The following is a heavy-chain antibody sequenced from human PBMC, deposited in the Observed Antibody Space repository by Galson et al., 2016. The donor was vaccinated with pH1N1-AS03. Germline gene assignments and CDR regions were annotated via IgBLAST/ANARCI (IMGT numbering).Heavy chain of an antibody. J-gene: IGHJ5*02. CDR2: IYYGGRT. D-gene: IGHD3-22*01. V-gene: IGHV4-59*01. CDR3: ARALRSRYYFDN. CDR1: NGSISTYY. Sequence: TLSLTCPVSNGSISTYYWSWIRQPPGKGPEWIGYIYYGGRTNYNPSLKSRVTISVDPPKNQFSLKLNFVTTADTAVYFCARALRSRYYFDNWGQGTLIAVSS.